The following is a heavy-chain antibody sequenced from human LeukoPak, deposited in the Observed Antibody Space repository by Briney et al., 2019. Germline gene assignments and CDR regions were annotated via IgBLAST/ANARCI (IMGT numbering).Heavy chain of an antibody. Sequence: TGGSLRLSCAASGFTFSSYAMSWVRQAPGKGLEWVSAISGSGGSTYYADSVKGRFTISRDNSKNTLYLQMNSLRVEDTAVHYCAKDLRAGPWFGTCPDYWGQGTLVTVSS. CDR3: AKDLRAGPWFGTCPDY. CDR2: ISGSGGST. CDR1: GFTFSSYA. D-gene: IGHD3-10*01. J-gene: IGHJ4*02. V-gene: IGHV3-23*01.